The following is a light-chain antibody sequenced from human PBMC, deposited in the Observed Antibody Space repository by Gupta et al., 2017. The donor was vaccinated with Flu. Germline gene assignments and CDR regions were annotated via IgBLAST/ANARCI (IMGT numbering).Light chain of an antibody. Sequence: SYVLTQPPSVSVAPGQTARITCGENNIGSKSVHWYQQKPGQAPVLVVYDDRDRPSGIPERFSGSNSGNTATLTISGVEVGDEADYYCQVWDGGNDHFWVFGGGTKLTVL. J-gene: IGLJ3*02. CDR3: QVWDGGNDHFWV. CDR1: NIGSKS. V-gene: IGLV3-21*02. CDR2: DDR.